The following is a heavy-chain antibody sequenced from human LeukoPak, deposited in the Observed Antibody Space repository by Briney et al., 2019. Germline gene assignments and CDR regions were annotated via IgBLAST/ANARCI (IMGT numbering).Heavy chain of an antibody. J-gene: IGHJ5*02. V-gene: IGHV1-69*13. CDR3: ARAEDQGRYFDWLPGFDP. CDR1: GYTFTSYG. D-gene: IGHD3-9*01. Sequence: SVKVSCKASGYTFTSYGISWVRQAPGQGLEWMGGILPIFGTSIYSQQFQGRVTITADESTNTAYMELNRLRSDDTATYYCARAEDQGRYFDWLPGFDPWGQGTLVTVSS. CDR2: ILPIFGTS.